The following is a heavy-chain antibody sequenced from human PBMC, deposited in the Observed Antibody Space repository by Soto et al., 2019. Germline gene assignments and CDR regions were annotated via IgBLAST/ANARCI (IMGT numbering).Heavy chain of an antibody. CDR2: ISFDGTNK. CDR3: ARAGVWYSSGWYVNGFDC. Sequence: QVQLVESGGGVVQPGRSLRLSCAASGFTFSSYPMHWVRQAPGKGLEWVALISFDGTNKYYADSVKGRFTISRDSSKNTLYLQMNGLRADDTALYYWARAGVWYSSGWYVNGFDCWGQGTLVTVSS. CDR1: GFTFSSYP. D-gene: IGHD6-19*01. V-gene: IGHV3-30-3*01. J-gene: IGHJ4*02.